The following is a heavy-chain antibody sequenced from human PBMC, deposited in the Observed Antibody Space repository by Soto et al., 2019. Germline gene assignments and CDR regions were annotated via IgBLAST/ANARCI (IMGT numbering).Heavy chain of an antibody. V-gene: IGHV1-18*01. J-gene: IGHJ6*02. CDR1: CYTFTSYG. CDR3: ASSTLPYSSGWYKDYYYYGMDV. D-gene: IGHD6-19*01. CDR2: ISAYNGNT. Sequence: ASVKVSCKASCYTFTSYGISWVRQAPGQGLEWMGWISAYNGNTNYAQKLQGRVTMTTDTSTSTAYMELRSLRSDDTAVYYCASSTLPYSSGWYKDYYYYGMDVWGQGTTVTVSS.